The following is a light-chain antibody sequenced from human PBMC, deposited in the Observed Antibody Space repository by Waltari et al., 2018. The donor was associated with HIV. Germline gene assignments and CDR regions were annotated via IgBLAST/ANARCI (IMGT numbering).Light chain of an antibody. CDR2: EAS. V-gene: IGKV1-39*01. CDR1: QSISNY. J-gene: IGKJ2*01. Sequence: IQMTQSPSSLSQSVGDRITITCRASQSISNYLNWYQQKPGRAPNLLIYEASSLQSGVPPRFSGSGSGTDFTLTISSLQPEDFATYYCQQSYTKPPTFGQGTNREIK. CDR3: QQSYTKPPT.